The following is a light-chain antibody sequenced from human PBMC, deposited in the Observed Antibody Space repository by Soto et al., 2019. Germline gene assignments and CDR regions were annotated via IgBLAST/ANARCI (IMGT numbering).Light chain of an antibody. Sequence: ETLMTQSAATLSVSPGERVTLSCRASQSIDTNLAWYQQKPGQAPRRLISGASTRVTGIPARFSGGGSGTDLTLAISSLQSEDFAVYDCQQYKNWPRTFGQGTKVEI. CDR1: QSIDTN. CDR2: GAS. V-gene: IGKV3-15*01. J-gene: IGKJ1*01. CDR3: QQYKNWPRT.